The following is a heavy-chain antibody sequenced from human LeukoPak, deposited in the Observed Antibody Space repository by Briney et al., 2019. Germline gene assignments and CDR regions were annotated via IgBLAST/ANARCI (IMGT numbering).Heavy chain of an antibody. CDR2: IYYSGST. CDR1: GGSISSGDYY. CDR3: AREVRRRSQLLFLDY. V-gene: IGHV4-61*08. Sequence: MASETLSLTCTVSGGSISSGDYYWSWIRQPPGKGLEWIGYIYYSGSTNSNPSLKSRVTISVDTSKNQFSLKLSSVTAADTAVYYCAREVRRRSQLLFLDYWGQGTLVTVSS. D-gene: IGHD2-2*01. J-gene: IGHJ4*02.